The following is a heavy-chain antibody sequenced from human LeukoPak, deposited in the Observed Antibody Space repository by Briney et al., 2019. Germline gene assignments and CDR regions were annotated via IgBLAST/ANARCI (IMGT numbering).Heavy chain of an antibody. V-gene: IGHV3-30*03. CDR1: GFTFSSYG. J-gene: IGHJ3*02. CDR2: ISYDGTDK. CDR3: ARDFVEWGQLSDAFDI. D-gene: IGHD2-2*01. Sequence: HPGGSLRLSCAASGFTFSSYGMHWVRQAPGKGLEWMAVISYDGTDKHYADSVKGRFTISRDNSKITLYLQMNSLRAEDTAVYYCARDFVEWGQLSDAFDIWGQGTMVTVSS.